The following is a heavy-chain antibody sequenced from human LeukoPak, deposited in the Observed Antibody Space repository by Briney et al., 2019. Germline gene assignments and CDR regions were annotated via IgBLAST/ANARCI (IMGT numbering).Heavy chain of an antibody. D-gene: IGHD4-17*01. CDR2: ISAYDGNT. V-gene: IGHV1-18*01. J-gene: IGHJ4*02. CDR3: ARGRTTVTTGNDYYFDY. CDR1: GYTFTSYD. Sequence: ASVKVSCKASGYTFTSYDFSWVRQAPGQGLEWMGWISAYDGNTNYAQKFQGRVTMTTDTSTSTAYMEVRSLRYDDTAVYYCARGRTTVTTGNDYYFDYWGQGTLVTVSS.